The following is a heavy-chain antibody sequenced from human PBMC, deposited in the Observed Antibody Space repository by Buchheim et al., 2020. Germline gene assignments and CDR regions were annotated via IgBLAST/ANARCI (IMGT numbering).Heavy chain of an antibody. Sequence: EVQLVESGGGLVQPGGSLRFSCAASGFTFSSYWMSWVRQAPGKGLEWVANIKQDGSEKYYVDSVKGRFTISRDNAKNSLYLQMNSLRAEDTAVYYCARGHLPIRYYDYIWGSYRQYYYYGMDVWGQGTT. V-gene: IGHV3-7*01. CDR1: GFTFSSYW. CDR2: IKQDGSEK. J-gene: IGHJ6*02. D-gene: IGHD3-16*02. CDR3: ARGHLPIRYYDYIWGSYRQYYYYGMDV.